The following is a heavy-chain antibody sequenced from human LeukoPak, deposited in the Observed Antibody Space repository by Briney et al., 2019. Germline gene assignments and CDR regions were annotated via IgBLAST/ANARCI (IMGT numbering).Heavy chain of an antibody. D-gene: IGHD6-13*01. CDR3: AKDMSAAAGLEVDY. CDR1: GFTFSNYH. Sequence: GGSLRLSCAASGFTFSNYHMNWVRQAPGKGLEWVSLISWDGGSTYYADSVKGRFTISRDNSKNSLYLQMNSLRTEDTALYYCAKDMSAAAGLEVDYWGQGTLVTVSS. CDR2: ISWDGGST. V-gene: IGHV3-43*01. J-gene: IGHJ4*02.